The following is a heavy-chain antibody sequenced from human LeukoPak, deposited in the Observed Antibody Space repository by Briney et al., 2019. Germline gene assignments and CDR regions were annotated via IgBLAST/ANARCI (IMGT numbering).Heavy chain of an antibody. Sequence: GGSLRLSCAASGFTFSSYEMNWVRQAPGKGLEGVSYISSSGSTIYYADSVKGRFTISRDNAKNSLYLQMNSLRAEDTAVYYCARGKEYSRNFCFDYWGQGTLVTVSS. J-gene: IGHJ4*02. CDR3: ARGKEYSRNFCFDY. D-gene: IGHD6-6*01. CDR1: GFTFSSYE. CDR2: ISSSGSTI. V-gene: IGHV3-48*03.